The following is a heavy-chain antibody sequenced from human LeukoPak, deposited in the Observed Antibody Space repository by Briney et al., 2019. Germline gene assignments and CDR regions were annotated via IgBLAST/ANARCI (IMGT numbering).Heavy chain of an antibody. D-gene: IGHD2/OR15-2a*01. J-gene: IGHJ5*02. CDR2: IRYDGSNK. V-gene: IGHV3-30*02. CDR3: AKEGPNINWFDP. Sequence: PGGSLRLSCAASGFTFSSYGMHWVRQAPGKGLEWVAFIRYDGSNKYYADSVKGRFTISRDSSKNTLYLQMNSLRAEDTAVYYCAKEGPNINWFDPWGQGTLVTVSS. CDR1: GFTFSSYG.